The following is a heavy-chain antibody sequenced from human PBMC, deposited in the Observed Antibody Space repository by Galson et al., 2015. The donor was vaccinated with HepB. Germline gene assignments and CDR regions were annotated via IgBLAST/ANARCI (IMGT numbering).Heavy chain of an antibody. J-gene: IGHJ4*02. D-gene: IGHD4-11*01. CDR3: ARDPGVVTTGGLDV. Sequence: SLRLSCAASGFTLSSFGVNWVRQAPGGGLQWVSYISKIRPMTTTYYTDSVEGRFTISRDYDKNSVHLQMDSLRDEDTGLYYCARDPGVVTTGGLDVWGQGILVTVSS. CDR1: GFTLSSFG. V-gene: IGHV3-48*02. CDR2: ISKIRPMTTT.